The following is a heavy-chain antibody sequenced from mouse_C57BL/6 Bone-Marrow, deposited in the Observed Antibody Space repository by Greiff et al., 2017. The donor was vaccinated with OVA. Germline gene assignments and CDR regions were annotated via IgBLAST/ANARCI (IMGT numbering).Heavy chain of an antibody. V-gene: IGHV1-69*01. D-gene: IGHD2-5*01. CDR3: ALHYSNYFDY. Sequence: QVQLKQSGAELVMPGASVKLSCKASGYTFTSYWMHWVKQRPGQGLEWIGEIDPSDSYTNYNQKFKGKSTLTVDKSSSTAYMQLSSLTSEDSAVYYCALHYSNYFDYWGQGTTLTVSS. CDR2: IDPSDSYT. CDR1: GYTFTSYW. J-gene: IGHJ2*01.